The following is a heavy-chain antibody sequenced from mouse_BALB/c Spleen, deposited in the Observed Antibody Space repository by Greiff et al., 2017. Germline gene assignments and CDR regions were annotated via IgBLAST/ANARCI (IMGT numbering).Heavy chain of an antibody. J-gene: IGHJ1*01. CDR3: ARYRDYGRYFDV. CDR1: GFTFSSFG. CDR2: ISSGSSTI. D-gene: IGHD1-1*01. V-gene: IGHV5-17*02. Sequence: EVQRVESGGGLVQPGGSRKLSCAASGFTFSSFGMHWVRQAPEKGLEWVAYISSGSSTIYYADTVKGRFTISRDNPKNTLFLQMTSLRSEDTAMYYCARYRDYGRYFDVWGAGTTVTVSS.